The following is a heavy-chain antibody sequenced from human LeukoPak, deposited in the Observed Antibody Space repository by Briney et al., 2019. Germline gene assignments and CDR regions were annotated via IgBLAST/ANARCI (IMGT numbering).Heavy chain of an antibody. CDR2: IDTSRST. Sequence: SETLSLTCTVSGGSISSGSHYWSWIRQPAGKGLEWVGRIDTSRSTNYNPSLKVRVNISVDTSKNQFSLKLSSVTAADTAVYYCARLVYGGNWYLELWGRGTLATVSS. V-gene: IGHV4-61*02. CDR3: ARLVYGGNWYLEL. CDR1: GGSISSGSHY. J-gene: IGHJ2*01. D-gene: IGHD4-23*01.